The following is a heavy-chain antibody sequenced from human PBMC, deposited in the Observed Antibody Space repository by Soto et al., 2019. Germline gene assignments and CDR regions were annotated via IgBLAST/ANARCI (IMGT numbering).Heavy chain of an antibody. CDR1: GFTFSSYA. CDR2: ISGGGGNT. D-gene: IGHD7-27*01. Sequence: EVPLLESGGGLVQPGGSLTLSCAASGFTFSSYAMSWVRQAPGKGLEWVSAISGGGGNTYYADSVKGRFTISRDNSKRTLYLQMNSLRAEDTAIYSCAKASVGMWSDFDYWGQGTLVTVSS. J-gene: IGHJ4*02. CDR3: AKASVGMWSDFDY. V-gene: IGHV3-23*01.